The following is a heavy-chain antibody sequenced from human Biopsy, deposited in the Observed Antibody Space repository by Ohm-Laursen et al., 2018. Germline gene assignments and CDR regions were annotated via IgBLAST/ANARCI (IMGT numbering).Heavy chain of an antibody. CDR2: INPNSGNA. CDR1: GYTFTTYD. V-gene: IGHV1-8*01. Sequence: ASVKVSCNASGYTFTTYDINWVRQATGHGLEWMGWINPNSGNANYAQSFQGRLTVTRDTPISTAYMELTSLTFDDTAIYYCARVPAYPSIDGYYGLDLWGQGTTVIVSS. J-gene: IGHJ6*02. D-gene: IGHD3-9*01. CDR3: ARVPAYPSIDGYYGLDL.